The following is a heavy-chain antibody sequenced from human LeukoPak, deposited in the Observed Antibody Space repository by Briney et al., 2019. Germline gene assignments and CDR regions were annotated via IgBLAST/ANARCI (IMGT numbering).Heavy chain of an antibody. J-gene: IGHJ4*02. CDR3: AGDRPADGSLDY. CDR2: INPNSGGT. V-gene: IGHV1-2*06. Sequence: ASVKVSCKASGYTFTGYYMHWVRQAPGQGLEWMGRINPNSGGTNYAQKFQGRVTMTRDTSISTAYMELSRLRSDDTAVYYCAGDRPADGSLDYWGQGTLVTVSS. CDR1: GYTFTGYY. D-gene: IGHD1-14*01.